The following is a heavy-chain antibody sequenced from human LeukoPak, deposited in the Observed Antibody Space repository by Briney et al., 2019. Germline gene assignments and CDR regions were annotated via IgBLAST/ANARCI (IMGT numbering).Heavy chain of an antibody. J-gene: IGHJ4*02. CDR3: AKRGRPYYDFWSGYYY. Sequence: GGSLRLSCAASGFTFSSYAMSWVRQAPGKGLEWVSAISGSGGSTYYADSVKGRFTISRDNSKNTLYLQMNSLRAEDTAVYYCAKRGRPYYDFWSGYYYWGQGTLVTVSS. V-gene: IGHV3-23*01. D-gene: IGHD3-3*01. CDR2: ISGSGGST. CDR1: GFTFSSYA.